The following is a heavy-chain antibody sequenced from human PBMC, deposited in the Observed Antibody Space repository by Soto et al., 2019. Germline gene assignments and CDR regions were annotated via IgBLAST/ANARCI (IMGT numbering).Heavy chain of an antibody. V-gene: IGHV4-30-2*01. CDR3: ASRLTVVGGMDV. J-gene: IGHJ6*02. Sequence: SETLSLTCAVTGGPISSGGYSWSWIRQPPGKGLEWIGYIYHSGSTYYNPSLKSRVTISVDRSKNQFSLKLNSVTAADTAVYYCASRLTVVGGMDVWGQGTTVTVSS. CDR2: IYHSGST. D-gene: IGHD2-15*01. CDR1: GGPISSGGYS.